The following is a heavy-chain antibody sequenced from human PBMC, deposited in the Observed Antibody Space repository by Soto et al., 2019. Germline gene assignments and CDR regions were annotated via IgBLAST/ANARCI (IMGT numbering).Heavy chain of an antibody. CDR1: GYTFTGHY. Sequence: ASVKVSCKASGYTFTGHYIHWVRQAPEQGPEWMGGIGPESGATRYAQKFQGRVTMTRDTSITTVYMELKNLSPDDTAVYYCGRGRSGQIVVFYWGQGTPVTGSS. CDR2: IGPESGAT. V-gene: IGHV1-2*02. J-gene: IGHJ4*02. CDR3: GRGRSGQIVVFY. D-gene: IGHD1-26*01.